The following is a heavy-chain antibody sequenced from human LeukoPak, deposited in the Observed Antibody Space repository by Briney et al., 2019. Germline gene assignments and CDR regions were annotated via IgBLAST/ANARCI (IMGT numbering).Heavy chain of an antibody. CDR3: TTEMYYYDSSGYYRLYFDY. J-gene: IGHJ4*02. CDR1: GFTFSSYE. D-gene: IGHD3-22*01. CDR2: IKSKTDGGTT. V-gene: IGHV3-15*01. Sequence: GGSLRLSCAASGFTFSSYEMNWVRQAPGKGLEWVGRIKSKTDGGTTDYAAPVKGRFTISRDDSKNTLYLQMNSLKTEDTAVYYCTTEMYYYDSSGYYRLYFDYWGQGTLVTVSS.